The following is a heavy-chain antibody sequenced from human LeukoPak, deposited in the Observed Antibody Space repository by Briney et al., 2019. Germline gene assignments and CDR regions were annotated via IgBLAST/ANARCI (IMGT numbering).Heavy chain of an antibody. CDR2: ITGSGGST. CDR3: AKHAYRTEGGPVCGFDI. V-gene: IGHV3-23*01. D-gene: IGHD1-26*01. CDR1: GFIFSTYG. J-gene: IGHJ3*02. Sequence: PGGSLRLSCAASGFIFSTYGMSWVRQDPGKGLEWVSRITGSGGSTNYADFAKGRFTISRDNSKNTLYLQMNSLRDEDTAIYYCAKHAYRTEGGPVCGFDIWGQGTMVTVSS.